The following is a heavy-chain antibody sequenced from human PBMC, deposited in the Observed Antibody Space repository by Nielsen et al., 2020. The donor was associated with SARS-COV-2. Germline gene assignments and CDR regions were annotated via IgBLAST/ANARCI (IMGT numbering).Heavy chain of an antibody. D-gene: IGHD4-17*01. V-gene: IGHV3-9*01. CDR1: GFTFDDYA. Sequence: GGSLRLSCAASGFTFDDYAMHWVRQAPGKGLEWVSGISWNSGSIGYADSVKGRFTISRDNAKNSLYLQMNSLRAEDTALYYCAKVDGDYVRDAFDIWGQGTMVTVSS. CDR3: AKVDGDYVRDAFDI. J-gene: IGHJ3*02. CDR2: ISWNSGSI.